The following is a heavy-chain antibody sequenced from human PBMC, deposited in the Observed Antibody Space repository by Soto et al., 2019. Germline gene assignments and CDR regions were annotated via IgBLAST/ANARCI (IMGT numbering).Heavy chain of an antibody. CDR1: GFTPTATP. V-gene: IGHV3-23*01. CDR2: ISGTASRT. J-gene: IGHJ4*02. Sequence: GGSLRLSCAGSGFTPTATPLSWVRQPPGKGLEWATIISGTASRTYYVDSVKGRFFISRDNSKNTVTLQMNNLTLDDPAVYYCATSFRYFDNWGQGTRVTVSS. CDR3: ATSFRYFDN. D-gene: IGHD3-9*01.